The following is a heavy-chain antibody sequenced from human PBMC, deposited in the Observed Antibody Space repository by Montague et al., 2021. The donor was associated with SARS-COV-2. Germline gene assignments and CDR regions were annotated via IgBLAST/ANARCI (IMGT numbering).Heavy chain of an antibody. J-gene: IGHJ2*01. V-gene: IGHV4-59*07. CDR1: GGSINHY. CDR3: ARSQWHNWYFDL. D-gene: IGHD2-8*01. CDR2: IYYDGSS. Sequence: SDTLSLTCTVSGGSINHYWSWIRQPPGKGLEWIGYIYYDGSSNYSPSLRSRVTISMQTSRNQVSLRLSSVTAADTALYYCARSQWHNWYFDLWGRGTLVTVSS.